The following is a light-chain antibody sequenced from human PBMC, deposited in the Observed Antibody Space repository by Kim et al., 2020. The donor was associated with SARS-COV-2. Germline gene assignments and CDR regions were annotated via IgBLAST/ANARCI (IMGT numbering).Light chain of an antibody. V-gene: IGLV3-1*01. J-gene: IGLJ3*02. CDR2: KDS. CDR3: QEWDRSTWV. CDR1: KVGDKE. Sequence: GKKERKRCKGEKVGDKEDGGEQKKPGQAPVLVMYKDSKRPEGIPERFSGSNSGKTATMTISGTQAMEEADYYCQEWDRSTWVCGGGNQRTVL.